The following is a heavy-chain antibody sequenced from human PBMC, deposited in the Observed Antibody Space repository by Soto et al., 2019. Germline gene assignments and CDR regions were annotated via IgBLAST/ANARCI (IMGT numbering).Heavy chain of an antibody. D-gene: IGHD3-3*01. CDR2: INPNSGGT. Sequence: GASVKVSCKASGYTFTGYYMHCVRQAPGQGLEWMGWINPNSGGTNYAQKFQGRVTMTRDTSISTAYMELSRLRSDDTAVYYCARDWRSAYYDFWSGTPRTGGHYGMDVWGQGTTVTVSS. V-gene: IGHV1-2*02. CDR1: GYTFTGYY. CDR3: ARDWRSAYYDFWSGTPRTGGHYGMDV. J-gene: IGHJ6*02.